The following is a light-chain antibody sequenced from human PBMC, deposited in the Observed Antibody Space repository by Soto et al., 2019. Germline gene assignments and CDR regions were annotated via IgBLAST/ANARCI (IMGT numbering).Light chain of an antibody. CDR1: SSDRGDYNY. Sequence: QRSLTHPASMSGSPGQSITISCTGTSSDRGDYNYVSWYQQYPGRVPKLLIYMVSNRPPGVSNLFSGYKYGNTASLTISWPQAQDEADQFHTSPAPGGFYVCGAETKVT. J-gene: IGLJ1*01. V-gene: IGLV2-14*01. CDR2: MVS. CDR3: TSPAPGGFYV.